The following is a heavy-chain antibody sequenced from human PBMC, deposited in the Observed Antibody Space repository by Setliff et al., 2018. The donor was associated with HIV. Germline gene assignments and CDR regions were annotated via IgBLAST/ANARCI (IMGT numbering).Heavy chain of an antibody. J-gene: IGHJ4*02. CDR1: GGSISSSSYY. D-gene: IGHD3-22*01. CDR2: GHYSGNT. Sequence: SETLSLTCSVSGGSISSSSYYWNWIRQPPGKGLEWIGYGHYSGNTKQNPSLRSRVTISVDTSKNHLSLKLSSVTAADTAVYYCTRGYDSSGYAFDSWGQGTLVTVSS. CDR3: TRGYDSSGYAFDS. V-gene: IGHV4-39*02.